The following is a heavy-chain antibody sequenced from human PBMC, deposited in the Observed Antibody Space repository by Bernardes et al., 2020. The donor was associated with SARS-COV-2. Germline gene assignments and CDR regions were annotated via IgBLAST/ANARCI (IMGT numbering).Heavy chain of an antibody. J-gene: IGHJ4*02. CDR1: GFTFSTYT. CDR3: ARDYYGDYYFDY. CDR2: ISSSSSYI. Sequence: GGSLRLSCVASGFTFSTYTMNWVRQAPGKGLEWVSSISSSSSYIYYADSVKGRFTFSRDNAKNSLYLQMNSLRAEDTAVYYCARDYYGDYYFDYWGQGTLVTVSS. D-gene: IGHD4-17*01. V-gene: IGHV3-21*01.